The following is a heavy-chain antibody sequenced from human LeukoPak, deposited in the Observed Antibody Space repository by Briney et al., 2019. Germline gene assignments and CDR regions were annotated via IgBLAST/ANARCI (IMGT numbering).Heavy chain of an antibody. CDR1: GFMFRRAR. V-gene: IGHV3-7*01. CDR3: ARGPF. CDR2: INEDGSET. J-gene: IGHJ3*01. Sequence: GGSLRLSCAASGFMFRRARMSWLPQAPGKGLEGLANINEDGSETNVVESVKGRFTISRDNAKNSLDLQMNSLRAEDTAVYYCARGPFWGQGTMVTVSS.